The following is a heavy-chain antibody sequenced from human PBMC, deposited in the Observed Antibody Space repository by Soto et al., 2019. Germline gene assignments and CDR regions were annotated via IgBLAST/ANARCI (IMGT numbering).Heavy chain of an antibody. CDR3: ACGFDGNLNGMYV. D-gene: IGHD2-21*01. CDR1: GYTFTRSG. Sequence: ASVKVSCKASGYTFTRSGISWVRQAPGQGLEWMGWINAGNGNTKYSQKFQGRVTITRDTSASTAYMELSSLRSEDTAVYYCACGFDGNLNGMYVWGQRTTVPVS. J-gene: IGHJ6*02. V-gene: IGHV1-3*01. CDR2: INAGNGNT.